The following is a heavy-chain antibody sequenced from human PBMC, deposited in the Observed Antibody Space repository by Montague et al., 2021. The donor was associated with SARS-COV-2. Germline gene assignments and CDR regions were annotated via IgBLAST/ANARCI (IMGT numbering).Heavy chain of an antibody. J-gene: IGHJ5*02. Sequence: SETLSLTCTVSGSSISSSSNYWGWIRQPPGKGLEWIGGIYYSGSTYYXXXLKSRVTISVDTSKNQFSLKLNSVTAADTAVYYCARLVWFGELSSENWFDPWGQGTLVTVSS. CDR1: GSSISSSSNY. D-gene: IGHD3-10*01. CDR3: ARLVWFGELSSENWFDP. V-gene: IGHV4-39*01. CDR2: IYYSGST.